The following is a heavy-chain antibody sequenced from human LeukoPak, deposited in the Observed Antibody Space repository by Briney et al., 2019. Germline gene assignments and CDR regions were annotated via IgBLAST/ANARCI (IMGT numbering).Heavy chain of an antibody. V-gene: IGHV3-33*01. J-gene: IGHJ4*02. Sequence: GGSLRLSCAASGFTFSSYGMHWVRQAPGKGLEWVAVIWYDGSNKYYADSVKGRFTISRDNSKTTLYLKMNSLRAEDTAVYYCARTHRAMVVTFDYWAREPWSPSPQ. CDR2: IWYDGSNK. CDR1: GFTFSSYG. D-gene: IGHD5-18*01. CDR3: ARTHRAMVVTFDY.